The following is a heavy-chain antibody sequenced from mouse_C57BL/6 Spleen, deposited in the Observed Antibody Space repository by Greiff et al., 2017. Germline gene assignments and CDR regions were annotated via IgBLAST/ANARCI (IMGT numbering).Heavy chain of an antibody. V-gene: IGHV1-55*01. CDR3: ASAYYGNYVVTIVGFAY. Sequence: QVQLQQPGAELVKPGASVKMSCKASGYTFTSYWITWVKQRPGQGLEWIGDIYPGSGSTNYNEKFKSKATLTVDTSSSTAYMQLSSLTSEDSAVYYCASAYYGNYVVTIVGFAYWGQGTLVTVSA. CDR1: GYTFTSYW. D-gene: IGHD2-10*01. J-gene: IGHJ3*01. CDR2: IYPGSGST.